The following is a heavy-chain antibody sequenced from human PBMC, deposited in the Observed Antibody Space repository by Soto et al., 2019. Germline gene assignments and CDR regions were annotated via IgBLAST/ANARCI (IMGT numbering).Heavy chain of an antibody. V-gene: IGHV4-34*01. CDR2: INHSGIP. Sequence: WIRQPPGKGLEWIGEINHSGIPNYNPSLKSRVIVSADMSKNQFSLKLSSVTAADSAVSCCGRGPERFSYWGQGTLV. J-gene: IGHJ1*01. CDR3: GRGPERFSY. D-gene: IGHD6-25*01.